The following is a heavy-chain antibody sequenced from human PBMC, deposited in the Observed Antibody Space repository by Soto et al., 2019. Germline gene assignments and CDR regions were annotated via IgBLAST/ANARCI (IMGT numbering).Heavy chain of an antibody. CDR1: GLTFSNYA. J-gene: IGHJ4*02. V-gene: IGHV3-23*01. CDR3: SSSDS. CDR2: ISGSGGSI. Sequence: QLLESGGGLVQPGGSLRLSCAPSGLTFSNYAMSWVRQAPEKGLEWVSTISGSGGSIYYADSVKGRFTISRDNSKNTLYLQMNSLRAEDTATYYCSSSDSWGQGTLVTVSS.